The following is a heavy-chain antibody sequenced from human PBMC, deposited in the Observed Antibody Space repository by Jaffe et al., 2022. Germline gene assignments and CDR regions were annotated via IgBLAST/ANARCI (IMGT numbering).Heavy chain of an antibody. D-gene: IGHD6-13*01. V-gene: IGHV4-61*02. CDR3: ARDFLALYSSSSNWFDP. CDR2: IYTSGST. CDR1: GGSISSGSYY. J-gene: IGHJ5*02. Sequence: QVQLQESGPGLVKPSQTLSLTCTVSGGSISSGSYYWSWIRQPAGKGLEWIGRIYTSGSTNYNPSLKSRVTISVDTSKNQFSLKLSSVTAADTAVYYCARDFLALYSSSSNWFDPWGQGTLVTVSS.